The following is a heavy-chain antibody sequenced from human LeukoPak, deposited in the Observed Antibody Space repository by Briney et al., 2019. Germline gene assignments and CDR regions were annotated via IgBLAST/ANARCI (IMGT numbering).Heavy chain of an antibody. CDR2: IRYDGSNK. V-gene: IGHV3-30*02. D-gene: IGHD6-19*01. CDR3: AKDQQWLVNFIDY. CDR1: GFTFSSYA. J-gene: IGHJ4*02. Sequence: GGSLRLSCAASGFTFSSYAMHWVRQAPGKGLEWVAFIRYDGSNKYYADSVKGRFTISRDNSKNTLYLQMNSLRAEDTAVYYCAKDQQWLVNFIDYWGQGTLVTVSS.